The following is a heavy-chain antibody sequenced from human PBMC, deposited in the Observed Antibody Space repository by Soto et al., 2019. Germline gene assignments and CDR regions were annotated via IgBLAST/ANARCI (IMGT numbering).Heavy chain of an antibody. J-gene: IGHJ4*02. V-gene: IGHV4-61*01. Sequence: SETLSLTCTVSGGSVSSGNYYWSRIRQPPGKGLEWIGYFYYTGSTNYNPSLKSRVTISIDASKNQFSLRLSSVTAADTAVYYCARSMHYSDGSNYSPFDYWGQGTLVTVSS. CDR1: GGSVSSGNYY. D-gene: IGHD3-22*01. CDR3: ARSMHYSDGSNYSPFDY. CDR2: FYYTGST.